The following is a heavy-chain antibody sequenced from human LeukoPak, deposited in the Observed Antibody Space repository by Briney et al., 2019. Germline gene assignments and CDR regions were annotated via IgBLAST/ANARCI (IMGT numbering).Heavy chain of an antibody. CDR1: GFTVSSNY. Sequence: PGGSLRLSCAASGFTVSSNYMSWVRQAPGQGLEWVSLFYSGGTTYYADSVKGRFTISRDNSKNTLYLDINNLRAEDTAVYYCAALSGVGVKIGFDYWGQGSLVIVSS. J-gene: IGHJ4*02. D-gene: IGHD1-26*01. CDR2: FYSGGTT. V-gene: IGHV3-66*01. CDR3: AALSGVGVKIGFDY.